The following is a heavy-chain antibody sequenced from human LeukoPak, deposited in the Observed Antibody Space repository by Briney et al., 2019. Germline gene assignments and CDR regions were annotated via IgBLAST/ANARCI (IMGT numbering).Heavy chain of an antibody. CDR3: ARAVVLIANNWFDP. CDR1: GGSISSGGYY. Sequence: SQTLSLTCTVSGGSISSGGYYWSWIRQPPGKGLEWIGYIYHSGSTYYNPSLKSRVTISVDRSKNQFSLKLSSVTAADTAVYYCARAVVLIANNWFDPWGQGTLVTVSS. D-gene: IGHD2-8*01. V-gene: IGHV4-30-2*01. CDR2: IYHSGST. J-gene: IGHJ5*02.